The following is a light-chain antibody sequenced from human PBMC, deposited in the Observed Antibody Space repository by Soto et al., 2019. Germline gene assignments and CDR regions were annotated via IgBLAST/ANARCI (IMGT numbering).Light chain of an antibody. CDR2: DAS. CDR3: QQYDNLSFT. Sequence: DIQMTQSPSSLSASVGDRVTITCQASQDISNYLNWYQQKPGKAPKLLIYDASNLETGVPSRFSGSGSGTDFTFTISSLLPEDIATYYCQQYDNLSFTFGPGTKVDIK. CDR1: QDISNY. J-gene: IGKJ3*01. V-gene: IGKV1-33*01.